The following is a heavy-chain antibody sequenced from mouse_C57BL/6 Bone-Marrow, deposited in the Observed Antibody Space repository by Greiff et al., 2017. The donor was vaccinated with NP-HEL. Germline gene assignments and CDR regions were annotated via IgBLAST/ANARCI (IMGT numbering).Heavy chain of an antibody. Sequence: EVHLVESGGGLVQSGRSLRLSCATSGFTFSDFYMEWVRQAPGKGLEWIAASRNKANDYTTEYSASVKGRFIVSRDTSQSILYLQMNALRAEDTAMYYCARGIYYGYAMDYWGQGTSVTVSS. CDR2: SRNKANDYTT. CDR1: GFTFSDFY. J-gene: IGHJ4*01. CDR3: ARGIYYGYAMDY. V-gene: IGHV7-1*01. D-gene: IGHD1-1*01.